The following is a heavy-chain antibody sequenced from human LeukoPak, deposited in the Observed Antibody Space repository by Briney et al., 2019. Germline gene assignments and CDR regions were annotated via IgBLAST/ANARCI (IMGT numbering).Heavy chain of an antibody. CDR3: AKGLRSRESTY. CDR1: GGSFSVYY. Sequence: SETLSLTCAVYGGSFSVYYWSRIRQPPGKGLEWIGEISHSGSTNYNPSLKSRVTILVDTSKNQFSLKLSSVTAADTAVYYCAKGLRSRESTYWGQGTLVTVSS. CDR2: ISHSGST. V-gene: IGHV4-34*01. J-gene: IGHJ4*02. D-gene: IGHD1-14*01.